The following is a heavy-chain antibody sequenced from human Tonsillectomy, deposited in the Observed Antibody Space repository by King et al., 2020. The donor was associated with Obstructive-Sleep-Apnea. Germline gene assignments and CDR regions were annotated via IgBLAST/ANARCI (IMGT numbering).Heavy chain of an antibody. V-gene: IGHV3-43*01. J-gene: IGHJ5*02. Sequence: EVQLVESGGVVVQSGGSLRLSCAASGFTFDDYTMHWVRQAPGKGLEWVSLISWDGGGTYYADSVKGRFTISRDNNKNSLYLQMNSLRTEDTALYYCAKDTSTWFDPWGQGTLVTVSS. CDR1: GFTFDDYT. CDR3: AKDTSTWFDP. CDR2: ISWDGGGT.